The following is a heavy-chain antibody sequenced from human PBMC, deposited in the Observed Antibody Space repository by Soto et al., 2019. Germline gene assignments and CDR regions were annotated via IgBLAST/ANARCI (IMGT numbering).Heavy chain of an antibody. V-gene: IGHV4-30-4*01. D-gene: IGHD3-16*01. CDR2: VYYSGST. CDR1: GDSISSGDYY. Sequence: QVQLQESGPGLVKPSQTLSLTCTVSGDSISSGDYYWSWFRQPPGKGLEWLGYVYYSGSTSNNPSLKSRITISVGTSKDQFSLKLTSVTAADPAGDYFARGARFFGPWGQGTLVTVSS. J-gene: IGHJ5*02. CDR3: ARGARFFGP.